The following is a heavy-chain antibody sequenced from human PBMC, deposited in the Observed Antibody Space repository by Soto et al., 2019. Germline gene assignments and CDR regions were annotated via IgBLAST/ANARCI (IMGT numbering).Heavy chain of an antibody. J-gene: IGHJ4*02. CDR1: GFTFDDYT. CDR3: AKPRISSSYYFDY. V-gene: IGHV3-43*01. D-gene: IGHD6-6*01. Sequence: DVQLVESGGVVVQPGGSLRLSCAASGFTFDDYTMHWVRQAPGKGLEWVSLISWDGGSTYYADSVKGRFTISRDNSKNSLYLQINSLRTEDTALYYCAKPRISSSYYFDYWGQGTLVTVSS. CDR2: ISWDGGST.